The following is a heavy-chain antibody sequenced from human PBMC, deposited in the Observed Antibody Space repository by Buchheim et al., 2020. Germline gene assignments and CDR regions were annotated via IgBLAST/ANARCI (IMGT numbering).Heavy chain of an antibody. Sequence: VQLLESGGDLVQPGGSLRLPCTTSGFTFETYAINWVRQVPGKGLQWVSAISGRGQSAYYTDSVKARFTIPRDSSKQTVFLQLDNLRAEDTAIYYCAKDGTQTELASAIGDWYFDVWGRGTL. V-gene: IGHV3-23*01. D-gene: IGHD2-21*02. CDR1: GFTFETYA. CDR2: ISGRGQSA. J-gene: IGHJ2*01. CDR3: AKDGTQTELASAIGDWYFDV.